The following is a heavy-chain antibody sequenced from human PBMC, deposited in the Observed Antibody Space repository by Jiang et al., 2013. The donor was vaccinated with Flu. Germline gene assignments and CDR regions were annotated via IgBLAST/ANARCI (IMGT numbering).Heavy chain of an antibody. D-gene: IGHD3-3*01. J-gene: IGHJ4*02. Sequence: PGKGLEWVSYISGSGGAKYYADSVKGRFTISRDNAKNSLYLQMNSLKGEDTAVYYCARGRRGFVGVGGTRFDSWGRGTLVTVSS. CDR2: ISGSGGAK. CDR3: ARGRRGFVGVGGTRFDS. V-gene: IGHV3-48*03.